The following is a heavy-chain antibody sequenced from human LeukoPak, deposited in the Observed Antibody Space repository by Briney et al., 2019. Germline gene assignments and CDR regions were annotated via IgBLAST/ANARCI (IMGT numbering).Heavy chain of an antibody. V-gene: IGHV4-59*01. CDR1: GGSISSYY. CDR2: IYYTGST. D-gene: IGHD6-13*01. J-gene: IGHJ4*02. CDR3: TRKSSSSWVFDS. Sequence: SETLSLTCTVSGGSISSYYWSWVRQSPGKGLEWIGYIYYTGSTIYNPSLMSRVTISVDTSKNQFSLKLTSVTAADTAVYYCTRKSSSSWVFDSWGQGTLVTVSS.